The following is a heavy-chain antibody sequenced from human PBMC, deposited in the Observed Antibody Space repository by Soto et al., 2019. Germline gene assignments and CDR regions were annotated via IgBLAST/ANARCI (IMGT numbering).Heavy chain of an antibody. J-gene: IGHJ4*02. CDR3: AKAVSYSPLYYFDS. CDR1: GFTFSSYA. Sequence: HPGGSLRLSCAASGFTFSSYAMNWVRQAPGKGLEWVSGISGSGGSAYYADSVRGRFTISRDNSKNTLYLQVNSLRAEDTAVHACAKAVSYSPLYYFDSWGQGTLVTVSS. V-gene: IGHV3-23*01. D-gene: IGHD5-12*01. CDR2: ISGSGGSA.